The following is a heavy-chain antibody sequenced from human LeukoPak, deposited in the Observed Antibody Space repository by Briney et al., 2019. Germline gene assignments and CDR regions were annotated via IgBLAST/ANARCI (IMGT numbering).Heavy chain of an antibody. CDR1: GFTFSRYS. Sequence: PGGSLRLSCAASGFTFSRYSMNWVRQAPGKGLEWVSFISSSYSPIYYADSVKGRFTISRDNSKNTLYLQMNSLRAEDTAVYYVTILNYYYYYMDVWGKGTTVTVSS. V-gene: IGHV3-48*01. D-gene: IGHD3-9*01. CDR2: ISSSYSPI. J-gene: IGHJ6*03. CDR3: TILNYYYYYMDV.